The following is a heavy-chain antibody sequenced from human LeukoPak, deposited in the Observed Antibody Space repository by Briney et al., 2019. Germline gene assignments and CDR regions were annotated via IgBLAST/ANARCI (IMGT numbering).Heavy chain of an antibody. J-gene: IGHJ3*02. Sequence: GGSLRLSCAASGFTFSSYTMNWVRQAPGKGLEWVSYITSVSSILSYADSVKGRFTISRDNAKNSLYLQMNSLRDEDTAVYYCARDLDWTFDIRGQGTMVTVSS. CDR3: ARDLDWTFDI. V-gene: IGHV3-48*02. CDR2: ITSVSSIL. CDR1: GFTFSSYT. D-gene: IGHD1-1*01.